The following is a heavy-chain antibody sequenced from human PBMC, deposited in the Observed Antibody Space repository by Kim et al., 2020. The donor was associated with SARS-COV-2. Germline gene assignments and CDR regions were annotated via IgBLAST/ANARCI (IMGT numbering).Heavy chain of an antibody. CDR3: ARAPLYSGITIFGVAYWFDP. V-gene: IGHV1-18*01. J-gene: IGHJ5*02. D-gene: IGHD3-3*01. CDR1: GYTFTSYG. Sequence: ASVKVSCKASGYTFTSYGISWVRQAPGQGLEWMGWISAYNGNTNYAQKLQGRVTMTTDTSTSTAYMELRSLRSDDTAVYYCARAPLYSGITIFGVAYWFDPWGQGTLVTVSS. CDR2: ISAYNGNT.